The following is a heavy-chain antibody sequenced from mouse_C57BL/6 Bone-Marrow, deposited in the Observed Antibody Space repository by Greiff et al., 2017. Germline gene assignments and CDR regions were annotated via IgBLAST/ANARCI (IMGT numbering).Heavy chain of an antibody. V-gene: IGHV5-9-1*02. D-gene: IGHD1-1*01. J-gene: IGHJ3*01. CDR3: TRGPKNHYYGSSYWFAY. CDR2: ISSGGDYI. Sequence: EVQLQESGEGLVKPGGSLKLSCAASGFTFSSYAMSWVRQTPEKRLEWVAYISSGGDYIYYADTVKGRFTISRDNARNTLYLQMSSLKSEDTAMYYCTRGPKNHYYGSSYWFAYWGQGTLVTVSA. CDR1: GFTFSSYA.